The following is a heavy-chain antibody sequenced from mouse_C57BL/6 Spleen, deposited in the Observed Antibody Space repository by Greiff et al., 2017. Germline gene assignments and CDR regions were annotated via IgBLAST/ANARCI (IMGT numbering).Heavy chain of an antibody. J-gene: IGHJ2*01. CDR1: GYTFTSYW. CDR2: IHPNSGST. V-gene: IGHV1-64*01. D-gene: IGHD1-1*01. CDR3: ARDDYGTLDY. Sequence: QVQLQQPGAELVKPGASVKLSCKASGYTFTSYWMHWVKQRPGRGLEWIGMIHPNSGSTNYNEKFKSKATLTVDKSSSTAYMQLSSLTSEDSAVYYCARDDYGTLDYWGQGTTLTVSS.